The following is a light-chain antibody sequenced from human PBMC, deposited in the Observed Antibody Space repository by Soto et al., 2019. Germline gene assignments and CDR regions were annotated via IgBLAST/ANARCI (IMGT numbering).Light chain of an antibody. V-gene: IGKV3-15*01. CDR3: QQYNNWPLT. CDR1: QSVNNN. Sequence: EIVMTQSPATLSVSPGERATLSCRASQSVNNNLAWYQQKPGQAPRLLISYASSRATGIPARFSGSGSGTDFTLTISSLQSEDFAVYYCQQYNNWPLTFGGGTKVEIK. CDR2: YAS. J-gene: IGKJ4*01.